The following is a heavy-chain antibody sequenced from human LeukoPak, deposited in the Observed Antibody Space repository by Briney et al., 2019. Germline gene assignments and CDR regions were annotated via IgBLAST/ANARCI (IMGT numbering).Heavy chain of an antibody. D-gene: IGHD6-13*01. Sequence: ASVNVSCKASGGTFSSYAISWVRQAPGQGLEWMGRIIPILGIANYAQKFQGRVTITADKSTSTAYMELSSLRSEDTAVYYCARSSGYRADYFDYWGQGTLVTVSS. CDR3: ARSSGYRADYFDY. V-gene: IGHV1-69*04. CDR2: IIPILGIA. CDR1: GGTFSSYA. J-gene: IGHJ4*02.